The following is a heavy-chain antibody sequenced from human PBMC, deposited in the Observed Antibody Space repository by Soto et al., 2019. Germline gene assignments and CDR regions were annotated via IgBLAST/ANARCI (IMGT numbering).Heavy chain of an antibody. CDR1: GGSISSSSYY. D-gene: IGHD6-13*01. Sequence: LSETLSHTCTVSGGSISSSSYYWGWIRQPPGKGLEWIGSIYYSGSTYYNPSLKSRVTISVDTSKNQFSLKLSSVTAADTAVYYCASPLIAAAGYYYYGMDVWGQGTTVTVSS. J-gene: IGHJ6*02. V-gene: IGHV4-39*01. CDR2: IYYSGST. CDR3: ASPLIAAAGYYYYGMDV.